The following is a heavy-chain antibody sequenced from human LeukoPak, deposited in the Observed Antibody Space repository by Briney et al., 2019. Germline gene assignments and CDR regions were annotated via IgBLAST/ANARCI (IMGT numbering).Heavy chain of an antibody. D-gene: IGHD2-15*01. CDR1: GFTFSSYG. J-gene: IGHJ5*02. CDR3: ARERLGYCSGGSCAGNWFDP. V-gene: IGHV3-33*01. CDR2: IWYEGSNK. Sequence: GGSLTLSCAPSGFTFSSYGMHWVRQAPDEGREWVGVIWYEGSNKYHADSVTGRFTIPRDDSKNTLYLQMNSLRAEDTAVYYCARERLGYCSGGSCAGNWFDPWGQGTLVTVSS.